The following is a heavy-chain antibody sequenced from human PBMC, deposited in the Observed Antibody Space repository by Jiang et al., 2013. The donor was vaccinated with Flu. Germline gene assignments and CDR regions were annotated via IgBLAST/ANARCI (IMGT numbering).Heavy chain of an antibody. Sequence: GSGYSFTSYWISWVXQMPGKGLEWMGRIDPSDSYTNYSPSFQGHVTISADKSISTAYLQWSSLKASDTAMYYCARSGGGYYDSSGVGFDYWGQGTLVTVSS. D-gene: IGHD3-22*01. CDR1: GYSFTSYW. J-gene: IGHJ4*02. CDR3: ARSGGGYYDSSGVGFDY. V-gene: IGHV5-10-1*01. CDR2: IDPSDSYT.